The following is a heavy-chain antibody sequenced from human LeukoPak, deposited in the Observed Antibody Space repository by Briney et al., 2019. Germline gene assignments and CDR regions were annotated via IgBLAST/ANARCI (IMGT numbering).Heavy chain of an antibody. V-gene: IGHV1-46*03. CDR3: ASDGIAAAGTNY. Sequence: GASVKVSCXASGYTFTSYYMHWVRQAPGQGLEWMGIINPSGGSTSYAQKSQGRVTMTRDTSTSTVYMELSSLRSEDTAVYYCASDGIAAAGTNYWGQGTLVTVSS. D-gene: IGHD6-13*01. CDR2: INPSGGST. J-gene: IGHJ4*02. CDR1: GYTFTSYY.